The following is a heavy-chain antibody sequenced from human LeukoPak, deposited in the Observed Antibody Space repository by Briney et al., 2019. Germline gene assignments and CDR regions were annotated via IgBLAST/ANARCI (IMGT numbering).Heavy chain of an antibody. CDR1: GGSISSYY. CDR2: IYYSGST. V-gene: IGHV4-59*01. Sequence: PSETLSLTCTVSGGSISSYYWSWIRQRPGKGLEWIGYIYYSGSTNYNPSLKSRVTISVDTSKNQFSLKLSSVTAADTAVYYCARSRGGNYDYYYYYYMDVWGKGTTVTVSS. J-gene: IGHJ6*03. D-gene: IGHD4-23*01. CDR3: ARSRGGNYDYYYYYYMDV.